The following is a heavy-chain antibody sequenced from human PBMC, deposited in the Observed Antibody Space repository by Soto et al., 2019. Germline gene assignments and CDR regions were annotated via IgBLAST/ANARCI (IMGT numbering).Heavy chain of an antibody. CDR3: ARSRFLSDY. CDR2: INADGSST. CDR1: GFNFGTYW. V-gene: IGHV3-74*01. Sequence: GGSLRLSCAASGFNFGTYWMHWVRQVPGKGLMWVSRINADGSSTDYADSVKGRFTISRDNAKNTLYLQMNSLRADDTAVYYCARSRFLSDYWGQGTLVTVSS. J-gene: IGHJ4*02.